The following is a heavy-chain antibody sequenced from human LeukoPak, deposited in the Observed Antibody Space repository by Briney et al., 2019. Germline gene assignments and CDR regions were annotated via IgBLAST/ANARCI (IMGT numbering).Heavy chain of an antibody. CDR2: IIPIFGTA. CDR1: GGTFSSYA. Sequence: ASVKVSCKASGGTFSSYAISWVRQAPGQGLEWMGGIIPIFGTANYAQKFQGRVTITADKPTSTAYMELSSLRSEDTAVYYCANLQGDSSSYHLDEAWGQGTLVTVSS. V-gene: IGHV1-69*06. J-gene: IGHJ5*02. CDR3: ANLQGDSSSYHLDEA. D-gene: IGHD6-13*01.